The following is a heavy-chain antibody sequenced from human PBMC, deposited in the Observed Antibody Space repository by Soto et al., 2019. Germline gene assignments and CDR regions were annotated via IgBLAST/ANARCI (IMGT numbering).Heavy chain of an antibody. CDR1: GFFISSGNY. CDR3: ARARWYDGFDV. D-gene: IGHD2-15*01. V-gene: IGHV4-38-2*01. J-gene: IGHJ3*01. Sequence: SETLSLTCAVSGFFISSGNYWGWIRKPPGKGLEWIGSIFHGGNTYYNPSLKSRVTISVDMYKNQFSLKLNSVTAADTAVYYSARARWYDGFDVWGQGTVVTVSS. CDR2: IFHGGNT.